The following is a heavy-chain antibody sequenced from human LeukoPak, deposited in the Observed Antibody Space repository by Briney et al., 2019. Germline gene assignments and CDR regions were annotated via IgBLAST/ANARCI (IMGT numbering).Heavy chain of an antibody. V-gene: IGHV3-21*01. Sequence: GGFLRLSCAASGFTFRSYDMNWVRQAPGKGLEWVSSISSSSNYIHYADSVKGRFTISRDNAKNSLYLQMNSLRAEDTAVYFCARGTLGAWGWWGQGTLVTVSS. CDR3: ARGTLGAWGW. D-gene: IGHD6-19*01. CDR2: ISSSSNYI. J-gene: IGHJ4*02. CDR1: GFTFRSYD.